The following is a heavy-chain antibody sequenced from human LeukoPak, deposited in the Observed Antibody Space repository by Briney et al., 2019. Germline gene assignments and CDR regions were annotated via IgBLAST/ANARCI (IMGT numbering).Heavy chain of an antibody. CDR2: ISGSGGNT. J-gene: IGHJ3*02. CDR3: AKDASGGDDAFDI. V-gene: IGHV3-23*01. Sequence: GGSLRLSCAASGFTFSSYAMSWVRQTPGKGLEWVSAISGSGGNTYYADSVKGRFTISRDNSKDTLYLQMNSLRAEDTAVYYCAKDASGGDDAFDIWGQGTMVTVSS. D-gene: IGHD3-16*01. CDR1: GFTFSSYA.